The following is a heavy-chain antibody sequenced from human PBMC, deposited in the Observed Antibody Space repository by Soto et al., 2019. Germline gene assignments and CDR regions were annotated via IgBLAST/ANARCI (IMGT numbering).Heavy chain of an antibody. J-gene: IGHJ4*02. V-gene: IGHV3-49*04. D-gene: IGHD3-9*01. Sequence: GGSLRLSCTASGFTFGDYAMSWVRQAPGKGLEWVGFIRSKAYGGTTEYAASVKGRFTISRDDSKSIAYLQMNSLKTEDTAVYYCTRDADYDILTGPTDYWGQGTLVTVSS. CDR2: IRSKAYGGTT. CDR1: GFTFGDYA. CDR3: TRDADYDILTGPTDY.